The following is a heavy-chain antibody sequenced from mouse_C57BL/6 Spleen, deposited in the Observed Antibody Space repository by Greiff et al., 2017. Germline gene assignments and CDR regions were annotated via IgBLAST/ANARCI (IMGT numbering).Heavy chain of an antibody. CDR3: ARSIYYYGSSYLDY. J-gene: IGHJ2*01. Sequence: ASGYTFTSYWLHWVKQRPGQGLEWIGNINPSNGGTNYNEKFKSKATLTVDKSSSTAYMQLSSLTSEDSAVYYCARSIYYYGSSYLDYGGQGTTLTVSS. CDR2: INPSNGGT. D-gene: IGHD1-1*01. CDR1: GYTFTSYW. V-gene: IGHV1-53*01.